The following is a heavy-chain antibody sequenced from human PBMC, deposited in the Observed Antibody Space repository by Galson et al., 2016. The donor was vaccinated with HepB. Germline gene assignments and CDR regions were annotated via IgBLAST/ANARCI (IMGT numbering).Heavy chain of an antibody. CDR2: FYSGGRT. J-gene: IGHJ4*02. CDR3: ARFSSGYSNTVLSYYFDY. Sequence: SLRLSCAASGFNVSSSYMSWVRQAPGKGLEWVSLFYSGGRTDYADSVKGRFTISRHNSKNTLYLQMNSLRAEDTAVYYCARFSSGYSNTVLSYYFDYWGQGTLVTVSS. D-gene: IGHD3-22*01. V-gene: IGHV3-53*04. CDR1: GFNVSSSY.